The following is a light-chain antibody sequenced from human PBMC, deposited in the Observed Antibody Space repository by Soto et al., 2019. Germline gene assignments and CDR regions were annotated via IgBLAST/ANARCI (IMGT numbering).Light chain of an antibody. V-gene: IGKV3-11*01. J-gene: IGKJ4*01. CDR2: DAS. CDR1: QSVSSY. CDR3: QQRSNWQGAT. Sequence: EIVVTQSPATLSLSPGERATLSCRASQSVSSYLAWYQQKPGQAPSLLIYDASNRATGIPARFSGSGSGTDFTLTISSLEPEHFAVYYCQQRSNWQGATFGGGTKVEIK.